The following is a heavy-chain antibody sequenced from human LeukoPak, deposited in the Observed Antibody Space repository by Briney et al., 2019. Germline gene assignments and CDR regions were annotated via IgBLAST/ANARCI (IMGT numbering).Heavy chain of an antibody. Sequence: KPGGSLRLSCAASGFTFSSYSMNWVRQPPGKGLEWIGSIYYSGSTHYNPSLKSRVIVSLDTSKNQFSLKLTSVTAADTAVYYCARDTGQYAPGTPGFTRFDPWGQGTLVTVSS. V-gene: IGHV4-39*07. CDR1: GFTFSSYS. CDR2: IYYSGST. D-gene: IGHD3-10*01. CDR3: ARDTGQYAPGTPGFTRFDP. J-gene: IGHJ5*02.